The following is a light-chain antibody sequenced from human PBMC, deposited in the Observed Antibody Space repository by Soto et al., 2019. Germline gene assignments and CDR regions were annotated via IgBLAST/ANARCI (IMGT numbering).Light chain of an antibody. V-gene: IGKV3-15*01. CDR1: QSVRNN. Sequence: EIVMTQSPATLSVSPGERVTLSCRASQSVRNNLAWYQQKPGQAPRLLIYGASTRASGVPARFSGSGSGTEFTLTISSLQSEDFAVYYCQQSNNWPPWTFGQGTKVEI. J-gene: IGKJ1*01. CDR3: QQSNNWPPWT. CDR2: GAS.